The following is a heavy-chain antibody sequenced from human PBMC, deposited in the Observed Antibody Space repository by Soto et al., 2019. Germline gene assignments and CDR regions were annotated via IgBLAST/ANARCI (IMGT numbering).Heavy chain of an antibody. Sequence: PSETLSLTCTVSGGSISSGGYYWSWIRQHPGKGLEWIGYIYYSGSTYYNPSLKSRVTISVDTSKNQFSLKLSSVTAADTAVYYCARTVVVVAATGTYNWFDPWGQGTLVTV. V-gene: IGHV4-31*03. CDR1: GGSISSGGYY. CDR2: IYYSGST. CDR3: ARTVVVVAATGTYNWFDP. D-gene: IGHD2-15*01. J-gene: IGHJ5*02.